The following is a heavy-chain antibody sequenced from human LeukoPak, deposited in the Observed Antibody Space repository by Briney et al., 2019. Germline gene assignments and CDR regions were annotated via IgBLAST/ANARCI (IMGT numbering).Heavy chain of an antibody. CDR2: INPNSGGT. V-gene: IGHV1-2*06. CDR3: ARVGPPGDYYDTSGPWFDP. J-gene: IGHJ5*02. D-gene: IGHD3-22*01. Sequence: GASVKVSCKASGYTFTGYYIHWVRQAPGQGLEWMGRINPNSGGTNYAQKFQGRVTMTRDTSISTAYMELSRLTSDDTAVYYCARVGPPGDYYDTSGPWFDPWGQGTLVTVSS. CDR1: GYTFTGYY.